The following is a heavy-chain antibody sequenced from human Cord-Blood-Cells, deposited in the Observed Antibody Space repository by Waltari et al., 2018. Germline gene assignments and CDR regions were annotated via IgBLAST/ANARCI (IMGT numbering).Heavy chain of an antibody. Sequence: QVQLVQSGAEVKTLGSSVKVSCKASGGTFSSSAISWLRRSPAQGPEWMAGIIRCFGTANDAEKIKGSVTISADEATRTAYMELIKLRSEETAVDYCARGEWRLHDCAGMDVWGERATVTVCS. CDR3: ARGEWRLHDCAGMDV. J-gene: IGHJ6*04. CDR2: IIRCFGTA. V-gene: IGHV1-69*01. CDR1: GGTFSSSA. D-gene: IGHD6-25*01.